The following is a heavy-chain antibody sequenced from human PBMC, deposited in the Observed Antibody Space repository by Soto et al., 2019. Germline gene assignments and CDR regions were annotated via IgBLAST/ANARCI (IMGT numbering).Heavy chain of an antibody. V-gene: IGHV1-3*01. CDR1: GYSLTNFA. J-gene: IGHJ4*02. Sequence: QVQLVQSETEVKKPGDSVMVSCRASGYSLTNFAMHWVRRAPGHRLEWMGWINGGNGDTRFSHEFQGRVAITKDTSANTAYMELTSLRSEDTAVYYCARGQLARRKHLDFWGQGTLAIVSS. CDR3: ARGQLARRKHLDF. D-gene: IGHD6-6*01. CDR2: INGGNGDT.